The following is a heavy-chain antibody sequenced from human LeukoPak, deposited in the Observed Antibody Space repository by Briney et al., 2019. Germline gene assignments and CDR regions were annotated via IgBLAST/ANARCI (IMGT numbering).Heavy chain of an antibody. J-gene: IGHJ6*03. CDR2: IYYSGST. CDR1: GGSISSSSYY. V-gene: IGHV4-39*07. CDR3: ARVVYGYDILTGWVYYYYYMDV. D-gene: IGHD3-9*01. Sequence: SETLSLTCTVSGGSISSSSYYWGWIRQPPGKGLEWIGSIYYSGSTYYNPSLKSRVTISVDTSKNQFSLKLSSVTAADTAVYYCARVVYGYDILTGWVYYYYYMDVWGKGTTVTVSS.